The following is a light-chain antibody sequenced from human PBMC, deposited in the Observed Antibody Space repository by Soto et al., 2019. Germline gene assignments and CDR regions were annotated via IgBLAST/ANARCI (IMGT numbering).Light chain of an antibody. J-gene: IGLJ3*02. CDR1: SSDVGGYNY. CDR2: EVS. CDR3: CSYAGNNNWV. V-gene: IGLV2-8*01. Sequence: QSALTQPPSASGSLGQSATISCTGTSSDVGGYNYVSWYQQHPGKAPKVLVYEVSKRPSGVPDRFSDSKSGNTASLTVSGLQAEDEVDYYCCSYAGNNNWVFGGGTKLTVL.